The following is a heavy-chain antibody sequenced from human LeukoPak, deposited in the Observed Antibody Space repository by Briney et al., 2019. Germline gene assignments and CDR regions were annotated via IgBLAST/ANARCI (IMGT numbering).Heavy chain of an antibody. D-gene: IGHD1-26*01. J-gene: IGHJ5*02. Sequence: GRSLRLSCAASGFTFSSYAMHWVRQAPGKGLEWVAVISYDGGNKYYADSVKGRFTISRDNSKNTLYLQMNSLRAEDTAVYYCARDRGGWELLGWFDPWGQGTLVTVSS. CDR3: ARDRGGWELLGWFDP. V-gene: IGHV3-30*04. CDR2: ISYDGGNK. CDR1: GFTFSSYA.